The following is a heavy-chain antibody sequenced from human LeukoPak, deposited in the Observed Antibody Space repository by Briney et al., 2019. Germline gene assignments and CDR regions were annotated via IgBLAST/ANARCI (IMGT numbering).Heavy chain of an antibody. J-gene: IGHJ4*02. CDR2: ISSSSSYI. Sequence: GGSLRLSCAASGFTFSSYSMNWVRQAPGKGLEWVSSISSSSSYIYHADPVKGRFTISRDNAKNSLYLQMNSLRAEDTAVYCCVRDNPRCCGVVPANIDDYWGQGTLVTVSS. CDR1: GFTFSSYS. D-gene: IGHD2-15*01. CDR3: VRDNPRCCGVVPANIDDY. V-gene: IGHV3-21*01.